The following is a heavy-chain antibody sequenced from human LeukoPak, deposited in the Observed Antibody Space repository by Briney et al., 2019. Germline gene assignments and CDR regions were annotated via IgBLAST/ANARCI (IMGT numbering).Heavy chain of an antibody. CDR3: AREGDSSSAGWFDP. CDR2: VYHSGRT. Sequence: PSETLSLTCTVSGYSISSGYYWGWIRQPPGRGLEWTGSVYHSGRTYYNPSLKSRVTISVDTSKNQFSLKLSSVTAADTAVYYCAREGDSSSAGWFDPWGQGTLVTVSS. J-gene: IGHJ5*02. CDR1: GYSISSGYY. D-gene: IGHD6-13*01. V-gene: IGHV4-38-2*02.